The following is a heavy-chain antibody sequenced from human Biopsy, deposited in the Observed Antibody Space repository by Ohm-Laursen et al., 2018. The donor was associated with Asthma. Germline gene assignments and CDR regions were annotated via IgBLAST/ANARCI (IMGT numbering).Heavy chain of an antibody. Sequence: TQTLTLTGSFSGFSLSSSGANVNWIRQPPGKVLEWLARIDWEEDKFYSTSLRTRLTISKGSSEDPVVLTMTNMGPVDTATYYCTRHNDYWGPGILVTVSS. CDR3: TRHNDY. CDR1: GFSLSSSGAN. CDR2: IDWEEDK. V-gene: IGHV2-70*04. J-gene: IGHJ4*02. D-gene: IGHD1-14*01.